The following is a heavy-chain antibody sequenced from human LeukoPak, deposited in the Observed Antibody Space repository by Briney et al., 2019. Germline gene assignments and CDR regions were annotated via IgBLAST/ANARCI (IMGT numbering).Heavy chain of an antibody. V-gene: IGHV1-69*05. CDR1: GGTFSSYA. J-gene: IGHJ4*02. CDR3: ARVVWDSSPSPKYYFDY. Sequence: SVKVSCKASGGTFSSYAISWVRQAPGQGLEWMGGIIPIFGTANYAQKFQGRVTITTDESTSTAYMELSSLRSEDTAVYYCARVVWDSSPSPKYYFDYWGQGTLVTVSS. CDR2: IIPIFGTA. D-gene: IGHD3-22*01.